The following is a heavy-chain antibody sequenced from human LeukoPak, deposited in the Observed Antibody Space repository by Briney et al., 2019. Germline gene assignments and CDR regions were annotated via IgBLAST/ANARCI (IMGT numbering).Heavy chain of an antibody. CDR3: AKSPMHFYTAPKTDY. CDR1: GFTFSSYA. J-gene: IGHJ4*02. D-gene: IGHD3-3*02. Sequence: PGGSLRLSCAASGFTFSSYAMTWVRQAPGKGLEWVATIKSTGDTTYYADSVKGRFTISRDSSKKTVSLQMDSLRADDTAIYFCAKSPMHFYTAPKTDYWGQGTLVTVSS. CDR2: IKSTGDTT. V-gene: IGHV3-23*01.